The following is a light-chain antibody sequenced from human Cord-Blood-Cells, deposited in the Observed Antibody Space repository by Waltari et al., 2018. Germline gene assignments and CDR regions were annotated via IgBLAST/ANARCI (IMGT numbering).Light chain of an antibody. CDR1: SSDVGGYQY. Sequence: QSALTQPASVSGSPGQSITISCTGTSSDVGGYQYVSWYQQHPGKASKLMIYEVSNRPAGVSNRFPGSKSGSTASLTISGLQAEDEADYYWSSYTSSSTHVFGPGTRVT. CDR2: EVS. V-gene: IGLV2-14*01. CDR3: SSYTSSSTHV. J-gene: IGLJ1*01.